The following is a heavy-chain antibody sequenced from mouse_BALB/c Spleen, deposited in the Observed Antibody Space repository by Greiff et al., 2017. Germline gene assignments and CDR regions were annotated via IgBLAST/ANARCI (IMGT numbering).Heavy chain of an antibody. CDR3: ATRNYYFDY. V-gene: IGHV3-2*02. CDR1: GYSITSDYA. D-gene: IGHD2-1*01. Sequence: DVKLQESGPGLVKPSQSLSLTCTVTGYSITSDYAWNWIRQFPGNKLEWMGYISYSGSTSYNPSLKSRISITRDTSKNQFFLQLNSVTTEDTATYYCATRNYYFDYWGQGTTLTVSS. CDR2: ISYSGST. J-gene: IGHJ2*01.